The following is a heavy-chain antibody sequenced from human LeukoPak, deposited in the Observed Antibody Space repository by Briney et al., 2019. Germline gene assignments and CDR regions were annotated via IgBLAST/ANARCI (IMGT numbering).Heavy chain of an antibody. CDR2: IYYSGST. D-gene: IGHD5-12*01. CDR3: ARGDWVATEIVRDYYYMDV. Sequence: SETLSLTCTVSGGSISSYYWSWIRQPPGKGLEWIGYIYYSGSTNYNPSLKSRVTISVDTSKNQFSLKLSSVTAADTAVYYCARGDWVATEIVRDYYYMDVWGKGTTVTISS. V-gene: IGHV4-59*01. J-gene: IGHJ6*03. CDR1: GGSISSYY.